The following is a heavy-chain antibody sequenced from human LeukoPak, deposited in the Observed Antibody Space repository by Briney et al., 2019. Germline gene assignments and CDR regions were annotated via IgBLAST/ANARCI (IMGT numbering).Heavy chain of an antibody. CDR2: ISSSGSTI. Sequence: PGGSLRLSCAASGFTFSDYYMSWIRQAPGKGLEWVSYISSSGSTIYYADSVKGRFTISRDNAKNSLYLQMNSLRAEGTAVYYCARDHSRNVGGLDAFDIWGQGTMVTVSS. CDR1: GFTFSDYY. J-gene: IGHJ3*02. D-gene: IGHD1-14*01. V-gene: IGHV3-11*01. CDR3: ARDHSRNVGGLDAFDI.